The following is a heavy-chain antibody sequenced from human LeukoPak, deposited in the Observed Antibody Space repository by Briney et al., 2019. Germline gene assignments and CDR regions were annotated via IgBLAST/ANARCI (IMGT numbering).Heavy chain of an antibody. V-gene: IGHV4-59*12. D-gene: IGHD3-16*01. CDR2: IYYSGST. Sequence: PSETLSLTCTVSGGSISSYYWSWIRQPPGKGLEWIGYIYYSGSTNYNPSLKSRVTISVDTSKNQFSLKLSSVTAADTAVYYCARGTHDLGVDPWGQGTLVTVSS. J-gene: IGHJ5*02. CDR3: ARGTHDLGVDP. CDR1: GGSISSYY.